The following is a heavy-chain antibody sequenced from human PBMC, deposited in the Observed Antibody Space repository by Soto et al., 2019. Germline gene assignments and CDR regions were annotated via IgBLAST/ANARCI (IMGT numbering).Heavy chain of an antibody. Sequence: ASVKVSCKASGGTFSSYAISWVRQAPGQGLEWMGGIIPIFGTANYAQKFQGRVTTTADESTSTAYMELSSLRSEDTAVYYCARVDTAMGPFDYWGQGTLVTVSS. CDR2: IIPIFGTA. D-gene: IGHD5-18*01. CDR1: GGTFSSYA. V-gene: IGHV1-69*13. J-gene: IGHJ4*02. CDR3: ARVDTAMGPFDY.